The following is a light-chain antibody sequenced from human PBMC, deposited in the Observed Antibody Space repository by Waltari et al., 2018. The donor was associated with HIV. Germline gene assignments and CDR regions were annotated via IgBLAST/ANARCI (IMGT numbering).Light chain of an antibody. CDR3: QLWDSNTAV. V-gene: IGLV3-9*01. J-gene: IGLJ2*01. CDR1: NIGAKS. Sequence: SYEVTQPLSVSVALGQTAKITCGGNNIGAKSVHWEQKPGQIPLLVIYRDDSRPSGIPERFSGFSSGNTATLTISRAEVADEADYYCQLWDSNTAVFGGGTRLTVL. CDR2: RDD.